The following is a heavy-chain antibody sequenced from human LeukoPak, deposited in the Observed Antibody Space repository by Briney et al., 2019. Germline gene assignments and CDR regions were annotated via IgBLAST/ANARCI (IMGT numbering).Heavy chain of an antibody. D-gene: IGHD6-13*01. CDR2: ISAYNGNT. CDR3: ARDQHMQQLEDY. V-gene: IGHV1-18*04. J-gene: IGHJ4*02. CDR1: GYTFTSYG. Sequence: GASVKVSCKASGYTFTSYGISWVRQARGQGLEWMGWISAYNGNTNYAQKLQGRVTMTTDTSTSTAYMELRSLRSDDTTVYYCARDQHMQQLEDYWGQGTLVTVSS.